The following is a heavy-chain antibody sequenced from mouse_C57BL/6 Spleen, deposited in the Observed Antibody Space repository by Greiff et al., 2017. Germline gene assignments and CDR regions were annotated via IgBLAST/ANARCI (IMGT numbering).Heavy chain of an antibody. CDR3: AKEATVYYFDY. J-gene: IGHJ2*01. CDR2: IWRGGST. V-gene: IGHV2-5*01. Sequence: VQLQQSGPGLVPPSQSLSITCTVSGFSLTSYGVHWVRQSPGKGLEWLGVIWRGGSTDYNAAFMSRLSITKDNSKSQVFFKMNSLQADDTAISYGAKEATVYYFDYWGRGSTLTVSS. CDR1: GFSLTSYG. D-gene: IGHD1-1*01.